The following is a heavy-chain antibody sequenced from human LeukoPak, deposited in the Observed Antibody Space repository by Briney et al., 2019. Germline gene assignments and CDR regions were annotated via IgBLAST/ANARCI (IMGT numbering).Heavy chain of an antibody. V-gene: IGHV4-4*07. D-gene: IGHD3-22*01. CDR3: ARARNYYDSSGYYRFDP. J-gene: IGHJ5*02. CDR2: IYTSGST. Sequence: PSETLSLTCTVSGGSISSYYWSWIRQPAGKELEWIGRIYTSGSTNYNPSLKSRVTMSVDTSKNQFSLKLSSVTAADTAVYYCARARNYYDSSGYYRFDPWGQGTLVTVSS. CDR1: GGSISSYY.